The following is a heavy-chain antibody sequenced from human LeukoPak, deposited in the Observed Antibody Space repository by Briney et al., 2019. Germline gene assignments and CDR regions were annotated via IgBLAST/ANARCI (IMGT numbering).Heavy chain of an antibody. Sequence: SVKVSCKASGATFSSSAISWVRRAPGQGLEWMGGVIPILGTTNYAQKFQDRVSITTDESTSTVYLELSSLRSVDTAVYYCARDDASATMGFDSWGQGTLVTVSS. J-gene: IGHJ4*02. V-gene: IGHV1-69*05. CDR3: ARDDASATMGFDS. CDR1: GATFSSSA. D-gene: IGHD1-26*01. CDR2: VIPILGTT.